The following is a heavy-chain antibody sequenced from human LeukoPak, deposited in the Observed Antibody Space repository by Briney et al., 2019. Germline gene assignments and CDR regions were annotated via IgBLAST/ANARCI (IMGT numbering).Heavy chain of an antibody. CDR3: ARGSDLVMITFGGVTHPFDY. Sequence: GGSLRLSCAASGFTFSSYAMHWVRQAPGKGLEWVAVISYDGSNKYYADSVKGRFTISRDNSKNTLYLQMNSLRAEDTAVYYCARGSDLVMITFGGVTHPFDYWGQGTLVTVSS. J-gene: IGHJ4*02. V-gene: IGHV3-30-3*01. D-gene: IGHD3-16*01. CDR1: GFTFSSYA. CDR2: ISYDGSNK.